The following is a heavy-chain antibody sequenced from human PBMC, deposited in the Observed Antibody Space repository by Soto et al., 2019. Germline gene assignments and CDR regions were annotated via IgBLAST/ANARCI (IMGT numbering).Heavy chain of an antibody. CDR2: IYYSGST. Sequence: SETLSLTCTVSGGSISSSSYYWGWIRQPPGKGLEWIGSIYYSGSTYYNPSLKSRVTISLDTSKSQFSLNLNSVTAADTAVYYCARTLSGGFDYWGQGTLVTVSS. V-gene: IGHV4-39*07. J-gene: IGHJ4*02. CDR3: ARTLSGGFDY. CDR1: GGSISSSSYY.